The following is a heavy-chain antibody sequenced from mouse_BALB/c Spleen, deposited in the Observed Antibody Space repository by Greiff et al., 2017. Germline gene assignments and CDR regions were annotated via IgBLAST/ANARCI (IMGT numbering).Heavy chain of an antibody. D-gene: IGHD1-1*01. CDR2: IWGGGST. CDR3: ARNYYGSSGWFAY. V-gene: IGHV2-6-4*01. J-gene: IGHJ3*01. Sequence: VKLVESGPGLVAPSQSLSITCTVSGFSLSRYSVHWVRQPPGKGLEWLGMIWGGGSTDYNSALKSRLSISKDNSKSQVFLKMNSLQTDDTAMYYCARNYYGSSGWFAYWGQGTLVTVSA. CDR1: GFSLSRYS.